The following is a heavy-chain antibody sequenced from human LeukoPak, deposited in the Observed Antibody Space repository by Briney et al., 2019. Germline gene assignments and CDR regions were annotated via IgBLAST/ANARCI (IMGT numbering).Heavy chain of an antibody. V-gene: IGHV5-51*01. CDR3: ARWYYDILTGNLRPYFDY. D-gene: IGHD3-9*01. CDR1: GYSFTSHW. Sequence: GESLKISCKGSGYSFTSHWIGWVRQMPGKGLEWMGIIYPGDSDTRYSPSFQGQVTISADKSTSTAYLQWSSLKASDTAMYYCARWYYDILTGNLRPYFDYWGQGTLVTVSS. J-gene: IGHJ4*02. CDR2: IYPGDSDT.